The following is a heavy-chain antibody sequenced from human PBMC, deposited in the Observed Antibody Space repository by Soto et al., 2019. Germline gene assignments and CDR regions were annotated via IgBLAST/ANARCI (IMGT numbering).Heavy chain of an antibody. CDR2: ISPYNGDT. V-gene: IGHV1-18*01. J-gene: IGHJ5*02. Sequence: QVQLVQSGGEVKKPGASVKVSCKASGYTFTNYGISWVRQAPGQGFEWLGWISPYNGDTNYAQKLQGRITMATDTSTSTAYMELRSLRSDDTAVYYCARGGVACSGGICPHNWFDPWGQGTLVTVSS. D-gene: IGHD2-15*01. CDR1: GYTFTNYG. CDR3: ARGGVACSGGICPHNWFDP.